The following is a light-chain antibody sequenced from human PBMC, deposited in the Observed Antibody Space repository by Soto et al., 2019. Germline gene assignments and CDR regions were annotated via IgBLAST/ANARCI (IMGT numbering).Light chain of an antibody. J-gene: IGKJ1*01. CDR2: DAS. CDR1: PSVSSY. V-gene: IGKV3-11*01. CDR3: QQRSNWPWT. Sequence: EIVLTQSPSTLSLSPGERATLSFRASPSVSSYLAWYQQKAGQAPRLRIYDASNRATSIPARFSGSGSWTYFTRTTSSLEPEDFAVYYCQQRSNWPWTFSKGTKVYIK.